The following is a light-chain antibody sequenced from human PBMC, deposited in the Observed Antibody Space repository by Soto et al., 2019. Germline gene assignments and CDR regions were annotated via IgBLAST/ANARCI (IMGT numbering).Light chain of an antibody. V-gene: IGKV1-27*01. CDR3: QKYDSAPRT. CDR2: AAS. CDR1: QSISKH. J-gene: IGKJ1*01. Sequence: DIPMTQSPSSLSASVEDRVIITCRASQSISKHLNWYQQIPGRAPKFLIFAASSLKSGVPSRFSGCGSGTHFTLTIDSLQPEDVATYYCQKYDSAPRTFGQGIKVDIK.